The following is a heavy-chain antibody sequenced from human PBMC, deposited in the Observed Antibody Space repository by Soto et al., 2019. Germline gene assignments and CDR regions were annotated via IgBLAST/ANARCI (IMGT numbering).Heavy chain of an antibody. CDR1: GLPHSHFA. CDR2: IYGSGRRI. V-gene: IGHV3-23*05. D-gene: IGHD2-21*01. CDR3: AKDAVYNDGLWLMDH. J-gene: IGHJ4*02. Sequence: GRSLRLSCSASGLPHSHFAMTWVRHGTGKGLECVSGIYGSGRRIEYADSVKGRFTISRDNSKNTVYLEMTDLRADDTAVYYCAKDAVYNDGLWLMDHWGRGTQVTVSS.